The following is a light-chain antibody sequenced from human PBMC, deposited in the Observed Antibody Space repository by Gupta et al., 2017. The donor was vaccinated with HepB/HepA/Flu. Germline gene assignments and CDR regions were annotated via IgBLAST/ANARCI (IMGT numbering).Light chain of an antibody. CDR3: QKSDSPRPWT. CDR1: QSIRTY. Sequence: DIQMTPSPSSLSASVGDRVTITCRASQSIRTYLNWYQQKPGKAPKLLIYDASSLQSGVPSRFSGSGSGTDFTLTITGLQPEDFSTYYWQKSDSPRPWTFGPGTRVDI. CDR2: DAS. J-gene: IGKJ3*01. V-gene: IGKV1-39*01.